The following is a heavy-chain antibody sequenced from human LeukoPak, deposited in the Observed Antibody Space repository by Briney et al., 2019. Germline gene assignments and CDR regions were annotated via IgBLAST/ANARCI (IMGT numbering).Heavy chain of an antibody. D-gene: IGHD6-19*01. V-gene: IGHV3-73*01. Sequence: QPGGSLKLSCAAAGFTFSGSAMPWVRQASGKGLEWIGRIRSKANSYATAYAASVKGRFTISRDDSKNTAYLQMNSLKTEDTAVYYCTRRGSGWYIYGMDVWGQGTTVTVSS. CDR3: TRRGSGWYIYGMDV. J-gene: IGHJ6*02. CDR2: IRSKANSYAT. CDR1: GFTFSGSA.